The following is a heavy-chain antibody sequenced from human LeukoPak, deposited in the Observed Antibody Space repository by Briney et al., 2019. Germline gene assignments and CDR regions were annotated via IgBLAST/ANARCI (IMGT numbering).Heavy chain of an antibody. CDR1: GFTFDNYA. Sequence: GGSLRLSCAASGFTFDNYAMSWVRQAPGKGLEWASAISGSGGNTYYADSVKGRFTISRDNSKNTLYLQMNSLRAEDTAVYYCAKDGAWIQLWFNFWGQGTLVTVSS. J-gene: IGHJ4*02. D-gene: IGHD5-18*01. CDR2: ISGSGGNT. V-gene: IGHV3-23*01. CDR3: AKDGAWIQLWFNF.